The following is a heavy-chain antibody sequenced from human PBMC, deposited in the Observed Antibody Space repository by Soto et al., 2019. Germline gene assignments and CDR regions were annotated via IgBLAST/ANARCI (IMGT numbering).Heavy chain of an antibody. D-gene: IGHD2-15*01. Sequence: TLSLTCTVSGGSISSYYWSWIRQPPGKGLEWIGYIYYSGSTNYNPSLKSRVTISVDTSKNQFSLKLSSVTAADTAVYYCARSPIVVVVAATPPYNWFDPWGQGTLVTVSS. J-gene: IGHJ5*02. CDR2: IYYSGST. CDR3: ARSPIVVVVAATPPYNWFDP. V-gene: IGHV4-59*01. CDR1: GGSISSYY.